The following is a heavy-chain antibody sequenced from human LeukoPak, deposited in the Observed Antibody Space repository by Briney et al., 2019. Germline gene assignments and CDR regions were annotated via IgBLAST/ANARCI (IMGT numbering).Heavy chain of an antibody. D-gene: IGHD1-26*01. CDR1: GFTLSSYS. CDR2: ITSGSSYI. J-gene: IGHJ6*03. V-gene: IGHV3-21*01. CDR3: ARDPYSGSYGNYYYYFMDV. Sequence: GESLRLSCAASGFTLSSYSMNWVRQAPGKGLEWVSSITSGSSYIYYADSVKGRFTISRDNAKNSLYLQMNSLRAEDTAVYYCARDPYSGSYGNYYYYFMDVWGKGTTVTIAS.